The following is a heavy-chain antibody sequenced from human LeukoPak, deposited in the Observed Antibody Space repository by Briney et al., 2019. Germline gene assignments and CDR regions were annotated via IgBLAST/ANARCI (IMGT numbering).Heavy chain of an antibody. D-gene: IGHD3-22*01. V-gene: IGHV3-30-3*01. J-gene: IGHJ4*02. CDR3: VRGVTIYDSSGYFDY. Sequence: GGSLRLSCAASGFSFSVCAMHWVRQAPGKGLEWVATISYDGNNKHYTDSVEGRFTISRDNSKNTLHLQMNTLRVEDTAMYYCVRGVTIYDSSGYFDYWGQGTLVTVSS. CDR1: GFSFSVCA. CDR2: ISYDGNNK.